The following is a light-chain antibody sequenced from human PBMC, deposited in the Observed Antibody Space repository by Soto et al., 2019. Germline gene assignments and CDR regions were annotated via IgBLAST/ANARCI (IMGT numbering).Light chain of an antibody. J-gene: IGKJ2*01. CDR1: QSIGNS. CDR3: HQGYSTPADT. V-gene: IGKV1-39*01. Sequence: DIQMTQSPSSLSASVGDRVTITCRASQSIGNSVNRYQQKPGKAPKLLISAASRLQSGVPSRFIGGGSGTDFTLTITTLQSEDFASYYCHQGYSTPADTFGQGTKLEIK. CDR2: AAS.